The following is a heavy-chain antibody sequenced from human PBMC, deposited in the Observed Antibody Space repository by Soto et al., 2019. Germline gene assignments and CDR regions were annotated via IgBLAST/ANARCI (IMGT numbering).Heavy chain of an antibody. V-gene: IGHV4-34*11. J-gene: IGHJ4*02. D-gene: IGHD3-16*01. CDR2: IYLGGTT. CDR3: ARLGAFFQALDS. CDR1: GGSFSGYY. Sequence: PSETLSLTCAVYGGSFSGYYWSWIRQPPGKGLEWIGYIYLGGTTTYNPSLRSRVSMSVDTSENHFSLNLTSVTAADTAIYYCARLGAFFQALDSWGQGTLVTV.